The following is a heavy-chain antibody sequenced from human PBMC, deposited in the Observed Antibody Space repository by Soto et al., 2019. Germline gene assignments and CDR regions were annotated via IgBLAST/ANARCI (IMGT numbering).Heavy chain of an antibody. Sequence: ASVKVSCKASGYTFTSYAMHWVRQAPGQRLEWMGWINPSGGSTSYAQKFQGRVTMTRDTSTSTVYMELSSLRSEDTAVYYCARDHPDRRYYDILTGYISSLLPSYYYYGMDVWGQGTTVTVSS. CDR3: ARDHPDRRYYDILTGYISSLLPSYYYYGMDV. D-gene: IGHD3-9*01. CDR1: GYTFTSYA. V-gene: IGHV1-46*03. J-gene: IGHJ6*02. CDR2: INPSGGST.